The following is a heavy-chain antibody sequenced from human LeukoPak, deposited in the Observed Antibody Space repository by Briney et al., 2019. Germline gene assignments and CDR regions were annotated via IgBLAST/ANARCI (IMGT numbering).Heavy chain of an antibody. V-gene: IGHV1-2*02. CDR3: ARSYDFWSRYYYGMDV. D-gene: IGHD3-3*01. CDR1: GYTFTVYY. CDR2: INPNSGGT. J-gene: IGHJ6*02. Sequence: ASVKVSCKASGYTFTVYYMHWVRQAPGQGLEWMGWINPNSGGTNYAQKFQGRVTMTRDTSISTAYMGLSRLRSDDTAVYYCARSYDFWSRYYYGMDVWGQGTTVTVSS.